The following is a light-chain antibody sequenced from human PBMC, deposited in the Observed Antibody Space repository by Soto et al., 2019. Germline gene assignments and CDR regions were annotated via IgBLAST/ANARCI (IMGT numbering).Light chain of an antibody. J-gene: IGLJ1*01. CDR2: RNN. Sequence: QSVLTQPPSASGTPGQGVTISCSGSTSNIGSNYVYWYQQLPGTAPKLLIYRNNQRPSGVPDRFSGSKSGTSASLAISGLRSDDDSDYFWATWDDSLNCFYVFGTGTKVTV. CDR1: TSNIGSNY. CDR3: ATWDDSLNCFYV. V-gene: IGLV1-47*01.